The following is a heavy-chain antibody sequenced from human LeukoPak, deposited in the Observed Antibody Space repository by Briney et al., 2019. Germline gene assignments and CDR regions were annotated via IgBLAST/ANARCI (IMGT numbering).Heavy chain of an antibody. Sequence: PGGSLTLSCAASGFTFSSYWMSWVRQAPGEGLEWVANIKQDGSEKYYVDSVKGRFTISRDNAKNSLYLQMNSLRAEDTAVYYCAKDQRMVRGYVLFSRLSYMDVWGKGTTVTISS. D-gene: IGHD3-10*01. CDR3: AKDQRMVRGYVLFSRLSYMDV. CDR2: IKQDGSEK. J-gene: IGHJ6*03. CDR1: GFTFSSYW. V-gene: IGHV3-7*01.